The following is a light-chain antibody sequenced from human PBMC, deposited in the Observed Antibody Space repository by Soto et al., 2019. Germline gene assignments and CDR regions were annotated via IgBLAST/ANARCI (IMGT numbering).Light chain of an antibody. V-gene: IGKV1-5*01. J-gene: IGKJ1*01. CDR1: QSIGSW. CDR2: DAY. Sequence: DIQITQSPSTLSASVGDRVTIPCRASQSIGSWLAWYQQKPGKDPKLLIYDAYSLESGVPSRFGGSGYGTEFTLTISSLQPADFATYYCQQYIRTFGQGTKVDIK. CDR3: QQYIRT.